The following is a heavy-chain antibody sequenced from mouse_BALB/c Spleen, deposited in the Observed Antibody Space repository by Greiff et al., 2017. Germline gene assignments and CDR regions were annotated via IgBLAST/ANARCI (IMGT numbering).Heavy chain of an antibody. CDR3: ARSDDGYRYYYAMDY. V-gene: IGHV3-2*02. J-gene: IGHJ4*01. CDR2: ISYSGST. CDR1: GYSITGDYA. Sequence: EVQLVESGPGLVKPSQSLSLTCTVTGYSITGDYAWNWIRQFPGNKLEWMGYISYSGSTSYNPSLKSRISITRDTSKNQFFLQLNSVTTEDTATYYCARSDDGYRYYYAMDYWGQGTSVTVSS. D-gene: IGHD2-3*01.